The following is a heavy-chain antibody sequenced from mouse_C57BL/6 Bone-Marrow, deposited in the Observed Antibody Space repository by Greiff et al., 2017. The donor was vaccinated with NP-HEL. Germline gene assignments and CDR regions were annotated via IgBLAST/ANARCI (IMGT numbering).Heavy chain of an antibody. D-gene: IGHD4-1*01. CDR1: GYTFTSYW. CDR3: ARRGDWAWFAY. CDR2: IDPSDSYT. J-gene: IGHJ3*01. V-gene: IGHV1-59*01. Sequence: VQLQQSGAELVRPGTSVKLSCKASGYTFTSYWMHWVKQRPGQGLEWIGVIDPSDSYTNYNQKFKGKATLTVDTSSSTAYMQLSSLTSEDSAVYYCARRGDWAWFAYWGQGTLVTVSA.